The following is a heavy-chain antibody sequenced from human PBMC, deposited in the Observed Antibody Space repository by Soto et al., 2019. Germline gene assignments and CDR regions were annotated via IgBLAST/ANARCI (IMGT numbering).Heavy chain of an antibody. D-gene: IGHD4-17*01. V-gene: IGHV1-18*01. CDR3: ARLYGGNSGMDV. J-gene: IGHJ6*02. Sequence: ASVKVSCKASGYTFIRYGITWVRQAPGQGLEWMGWVSPYNDYTDYAQSLQGRVSMTTDTSISTAYLQWSSLKASDTAMYYCARLYGGNSGMDVWGQGTTVNVSS. CDR2: VSPYNDYT. CDR1: GYTFIRYG.